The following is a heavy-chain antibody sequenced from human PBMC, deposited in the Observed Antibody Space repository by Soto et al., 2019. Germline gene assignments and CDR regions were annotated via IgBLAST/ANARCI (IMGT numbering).Heavy chain of an antibody. D-gene: IGHD3-10*01. CDR2: IIPLFGTT. CDR3: ARVSYYGSGTYNWFDP. J-gene: IGHJ5*02. CDR1: GGNFKSYA. V-gene: IGHV1-69*13. Sequence: SVKVSCKASGGNFKSYAISWVRQAPGQGLEWMGGIIPLFGTTNYAQKFQGRVTITADESTSTAYMELNSLRSDDTAVYYCARVSYYGSGTYNWFDPWGLGTLVTVS.